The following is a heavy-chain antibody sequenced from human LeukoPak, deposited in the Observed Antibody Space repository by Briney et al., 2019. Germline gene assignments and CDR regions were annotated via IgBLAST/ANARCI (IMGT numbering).Heavy chain of an antibody. CDR3: AAGHVGSYAENYFDY. D-gene: IGHD1-26*01. V-gene: IGHV1-58*02. CDR1: GFTFSSSA. Sequence: GTSVKVSCKASGFTFSSSAMQWVRQARGQRLEWIGWIVVGSGNTNYAQKFQERVTIKRDMSTSTAYMELSSLRSEDTAVYFCAAGHVGSYAENYFDYWGQGTLVTVSS. CDR2: IVVGSGNT. J-gene: IGHJ4*02.